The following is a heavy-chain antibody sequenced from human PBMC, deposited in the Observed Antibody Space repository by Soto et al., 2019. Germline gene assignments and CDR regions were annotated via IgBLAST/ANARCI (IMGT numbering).Heavy chain of an antibody. Sequence: SETLSLTGTVSGDSVSSGDYYWTWIRQPPGKGLEWVGHIYFSGRTNYIPSLESRVTISPDTSKNQFSLKLTSVTAADTAVYYCARVPIDTYMIYWSDPWGQGTPVTVS. J-gene: IGHJ5*02. D-gene: IGHD3-16*01. CDR3: ARVPIDTYMIYWSDP. CDR2: IYFSGRT. V-gene: IGHV4-61*08. CDR1: GDSVSSGDYY.